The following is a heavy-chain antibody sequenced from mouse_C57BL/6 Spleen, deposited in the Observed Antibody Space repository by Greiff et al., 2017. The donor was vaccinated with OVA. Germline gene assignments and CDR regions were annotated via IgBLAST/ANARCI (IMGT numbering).Heavy chain of an antibody. CDR2: IDPSDSYT. V-gene: IGHV1-50*01. CDR1: GYTFTSYG. J-gene: IGHJ3*01. D-gene: IGHD2-2*01. CDR3: ARWGGNDVPFAY. Sequence: QVQLQQSGAELVKPGASVKLSCKASGYTFTSYGMQWVKQRPGQGLEWIGEIDPSDSYTNYNQKFKGKATLTVDTSSSTAYMQLSSLTTEYSAVYYCARWGGNDVPFAYWGQGTLVTVSA.